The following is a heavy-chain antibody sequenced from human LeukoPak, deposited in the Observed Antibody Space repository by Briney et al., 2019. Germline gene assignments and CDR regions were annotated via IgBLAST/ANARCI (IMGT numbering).Heavy chain of an antibody. CDR1: GGSFSGYY. V-gene: IGHV4-34*01. D-gene: IGHD2-2*01. Sequence: SETLSLTCAVYGGSFSGYYWGWIRQPPGKGLEWIGEINHSGSTNYNPSLKSRVTISVDTSKNQFSLKLSSVTAADTAVYYCARDLGYCSSTSCTDYWGQGTLVTVSS. CDR2: INHSGST. CDR3: ARDLGYCSSTSCTDY. J-gene: IGHJ4*02.